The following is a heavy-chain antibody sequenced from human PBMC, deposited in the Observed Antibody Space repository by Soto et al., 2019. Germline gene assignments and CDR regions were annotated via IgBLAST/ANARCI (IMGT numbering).Heavy chain of an antibody. CDR2: IYYIGST. CDR3: ARDKGSYSSSSPWFDP. D-gene: IGHD6-6*01. Sequence: QVQLQESGPGLVKPSETLSLTCTVSGASVSSGSYYWSWIRQPPGKGLEWIGYIYYIGSTNYNPSLKSRVTISVDTSKNQFSLKLSSVTAADTAVYYCARDKGSYSSSSPWFDPWGQGTLVTVSS. CDR1: GASVSSGSYY. J-gene: IGHJ5*02. V-gene: IGHV4-61*01.